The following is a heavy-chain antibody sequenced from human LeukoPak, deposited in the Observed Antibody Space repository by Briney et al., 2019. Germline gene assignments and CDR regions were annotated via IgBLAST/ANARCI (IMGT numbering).Heavy chain of an antibody. D-gene: IGHD6-13*01. V-gene: IGHV3-7*01. Sequence: GGSLRLSCAASGFTFSSYWMTWVRQAPGKGLEWVANIKYDGSEKDYMGSVKGRFTISRDNAKNSLYLQMNSLRAEDTAVYYCARDIEAAGFFLDYWGQGTLVTVSS. CDR1: GFTFSSYW. CDR3: ARDIEAAGFFLDY. CDR2: IKYDGSEK. J-gene: IGHJ4*02.